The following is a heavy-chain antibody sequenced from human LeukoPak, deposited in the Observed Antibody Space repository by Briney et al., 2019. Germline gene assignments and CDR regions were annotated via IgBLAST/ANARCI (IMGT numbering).Heavy chain of an antibody. V-gene: IGHV3-23*01. CDR3: AAGGGNTFDP. CDR1: GFTFSSQA. D-gene: IGHD1/OR15-1a*01. CDR2: FTGSAGNI. J-gene: IGHJ5*02. Sequence: GGSLRLSCAASGFTFSSQALSWVRQAPGKGLEWVSSFTGSAGNIHYADSVKGRFTPSRDNSKSTMYLQMNSLRVDDTAIYYCAAGGGNTFDPWGQGTQVTVSS.